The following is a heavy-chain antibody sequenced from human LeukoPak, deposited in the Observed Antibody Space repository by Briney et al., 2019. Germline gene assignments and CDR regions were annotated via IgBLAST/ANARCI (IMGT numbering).Heavy chain of an antibody. D-gene: IGHD3-10*01. V-gene: IGHV1-2*04. CDR1: GYTFTGYY. CDR2: INPNSGGT. CDR3: ARAGRTMVRGVIGFDP. J-gene: IGHJ5*02. Sequence: SVKVSCKASGYTFTGYYMHWVRQAPGQGLEWMGWINPNSGGTNYAQKFQGWVTMTRDTSISTAYMELSRLRSDDTAVYYCARAGRTMVRGVIGFDPWGQGTLVTVSS.